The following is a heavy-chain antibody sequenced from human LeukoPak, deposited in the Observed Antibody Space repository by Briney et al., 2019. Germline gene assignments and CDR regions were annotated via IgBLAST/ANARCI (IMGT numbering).Heavy chain of an antibody. D-gene: IGHD1-14*01. Sequence: PSETLSLTCTVSGYSISSGYYWGWIRQPPGKGLEWIGSIYHSGSTYYNPSLKSRVTISVDTSKNQFSLKLSSVTAADTAVYYCARDLRKNWFDPWGQGTLVTVSS. CDR1: GYSISSGYY. J-gene: IGHJ5*02. V-gene: IGHV4-38-2*02. CDR2: IYHSGST. CDR3: ARDLRKNWFDP.